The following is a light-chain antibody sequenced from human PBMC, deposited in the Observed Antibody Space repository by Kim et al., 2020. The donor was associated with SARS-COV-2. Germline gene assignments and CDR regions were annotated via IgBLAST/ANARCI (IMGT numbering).Light chain of an antibody. Sequence: VSPGQRVTLSCKASQYISDNLAWYQQKLGQPPRPLIYSMSTRATGVPARFSGSGSGIDFTLTINSLQSEDFAAYYCQQYKSWPRTFGQGTKVDIK. V-gene: IGKV3-15*01. J-gene: IGKJ1*01. CDR2: SMS. CDR1: QYISDN. CDR3: QQYKSWPRT.